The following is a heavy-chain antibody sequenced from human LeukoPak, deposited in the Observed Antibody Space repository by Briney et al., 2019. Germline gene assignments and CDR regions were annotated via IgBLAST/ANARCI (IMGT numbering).Heavy chain of an antibody. CDR2: INHSGST. CDR3: ARDKGWKWELKPTEPFDY. CDR1: GGSFSGYY. V-gene: IGHV4-34*01. Sequence: SETLSLTCAVYGGSFSGYYWSWIRQPPGKGLEWIGEINHSGSTYYNPSLKSRVTISVDTSKNQFSLKLSSVTAADTAVYYCARDKGWKWELKPTEPFDYWGQGTLVTVSS. D-gene: IGHD1-26*01. J-gene: IGHJ4*02.